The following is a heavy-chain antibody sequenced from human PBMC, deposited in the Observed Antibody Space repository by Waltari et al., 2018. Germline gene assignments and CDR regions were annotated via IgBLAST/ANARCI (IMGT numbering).Heavy chain of an antibody. Sequence: QVQLQESGPGLVKPSETLSLTCTVSGGSISSYYWSWIRQPPGKGLEWIGYIYYSGSTNDNPALTSRVTISVDTSKNQFSLKLSSVTAADTAVYYCARVRYSSSWLEDFDYWGQGTLVTVSS. J-gene: IGHJ4*02. CDR3: ARVRYSSSWLEDFDY. D-gene: IGHD6-13*01. CDR1: GGSISSYY. CDR2: IYYSGST. V-gene: IGHV4-59*01.